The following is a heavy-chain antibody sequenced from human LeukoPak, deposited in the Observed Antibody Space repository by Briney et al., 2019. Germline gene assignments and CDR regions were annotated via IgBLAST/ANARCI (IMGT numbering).Heavy chain of an antibody. V-gene: IGHV1-69*13. D-gene: IGHD2-15*01. Sequence: SVKVSCKASGGTFSSYAISWVRQAPGQGLEWMGGIIPIFGTANYAQKFQGRVTITADESTSTAYMELSSLRSEDTAVYYCARPLTCSGGSCYSTANAFDIWGQGTMVTVSS. J-gene: IGHJ3*02. CDR2: IIPIFGTA. CDR3: ARPLTCSGGSCYSTANAFDI. CDR1: GGTFSSYA.